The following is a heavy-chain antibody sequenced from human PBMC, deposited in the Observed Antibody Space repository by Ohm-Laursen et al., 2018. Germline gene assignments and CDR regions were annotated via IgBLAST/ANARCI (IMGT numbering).Heavy chain of an antibody. Sequence: SLRLSCTASGFTFSNAWMSWVRRAPGKGLEWVGRIKSQIDGGTTDYAAPVKDRFTISTDDSSNTLYLQMNSLKNDDTAVYYCTRYNTAWSFDYWGQGTLVTVSS. CDR3: TRYNTAWSFDY. D-gene: IGHD6-19*01. CDR2: IKSQIDGGTT. V-gene: IGHV3-15*01. J-gene: IGHJ4*02. CDR1: GFTFSNAW.